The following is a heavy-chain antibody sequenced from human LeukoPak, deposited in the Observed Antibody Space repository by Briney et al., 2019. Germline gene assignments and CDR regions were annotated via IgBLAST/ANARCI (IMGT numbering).Heavy chain of an antibody. Sequence: PGGSLRLSCAASGFIFSSYAMSWVRQAPGRGLEWVSAISSSAGTTYYADSVQGRFTISRDNSKNTLYLQMHSLRAEDTAVYYCAKHYGSGTYYNFLDYWGQGTLVTASS. D-gene: IGHD3-10*01. J-gene: IGHJ4*02. V-gene: IGHV3-23*01. CDR1: GFIFSSYA. CDR3: AKHYGSGTYYNFLDY. CDR2: ISSSAGTT.